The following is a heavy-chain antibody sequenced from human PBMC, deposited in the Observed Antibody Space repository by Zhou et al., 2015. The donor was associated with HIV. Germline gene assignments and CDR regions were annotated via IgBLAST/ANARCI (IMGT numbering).Heavy chain of an antibody. CDR2: IIPIFGTA. J-gene: IGHJ4*02. Sequence: QVQLVQSGAEVKKPGSSVKVSCKASGGTFSSYAISWVRQAPGQGLEWMGGIIPIFGTANYAQKFQGRVTITADESTSTAYMELSSLRSEDTAVYYCARGYSGYDYLEGLHTLKSYFDYWGQGTLVTVSS. D-gene: IGHD5-12*01. V-gene: IGHV1-69*01. CDR1: GGTFSSYA. CDR3: ARGYSGYDYLEGLHTLKSYFDY.